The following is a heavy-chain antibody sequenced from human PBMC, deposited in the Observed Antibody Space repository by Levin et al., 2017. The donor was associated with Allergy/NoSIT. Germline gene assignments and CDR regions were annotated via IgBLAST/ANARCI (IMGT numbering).Heavy chain of an antibody. V-gene: IGHV3-30-3*01. CDR2: ISYDGSGK. J-gene: IGHJ4*02. CDR1: GFTFRNSA. D-gene: IGHD1-26*01. Sequence: LSLTCAASGFTFRNSAMHWVRQAPGKGPEWVAVISYDGSGKYYADSVKGRFTISRDNSKNTLYLQVNSLKPEDTAVYYCAVQRSPGIVDATMGFDYWGQGTLVTVSS. CDR3: AVQRSPGIVDATMGFDY.